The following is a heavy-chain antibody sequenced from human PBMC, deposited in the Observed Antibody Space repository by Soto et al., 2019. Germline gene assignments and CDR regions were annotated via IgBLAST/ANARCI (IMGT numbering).Heavy chain of an antibody. V-gene: IGHV4-39*01. J-gene: IGHJ4*02. Sequence: SETLSLTCTFSGGSISSSSYYWGWIRQPPGKGLEWIGSIYYSGSTYYNPSLKSRVTISVDTSKNQFSLKLSSVTAADTAVYYCARSRVAVAWYYFDYWGQGTLVTVSS. CDR2: IYYSGST. CDR1: GGSISSSSYY. CDR3: ARSRVAVAWYYFDY. D-gene: IGHD6-19*01.